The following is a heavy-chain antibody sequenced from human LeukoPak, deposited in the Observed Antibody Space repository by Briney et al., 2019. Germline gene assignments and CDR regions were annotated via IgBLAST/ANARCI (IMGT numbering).Heavy chain of an antibody. CDR1: GGSFSGYY. Sequence: SETLSLTCAVYGGSFSGYYWSWIRQPPGKGLEWIGGINHSGSTNYNPSLKSRVTISVDTSKNQFSLKLSSVTAADTAVYYCARRHYGSGSHNWFDLWGQGTLVTVSS. V-gene: IGHV4-34*01. J-gene: IGHJ5*02. CDR3: ARRHYGSGSHNWFDL. CDR2: INHSGST. D-gene: IGHD3-10*01.